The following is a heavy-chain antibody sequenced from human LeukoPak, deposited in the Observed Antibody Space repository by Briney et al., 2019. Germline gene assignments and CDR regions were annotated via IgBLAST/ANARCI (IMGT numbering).Heavy chain of an antibody. CDR1: GFTFSSYW. CDR3: VRGGVTGSGTYYVLN. V-gene: IGHV3-74*01. Sequence: GGSLRLSYAASGFTFSSYWMHWVRQVPGKGLVWVTRINNDGSTTRYAESVKGRFTIYRDNAKNTVYLQMNSLRAEDTAVYYCVRGGVTGSGTYYVLNWGQGTLITVSS. CDR2: INNDGSTT. D-gene: IGHD3-10*01. J-gene: IGHJ4*02.